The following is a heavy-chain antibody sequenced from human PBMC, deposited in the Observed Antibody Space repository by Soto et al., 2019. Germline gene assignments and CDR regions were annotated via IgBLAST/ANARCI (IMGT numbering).Heavy chain of an antibody. J-gene: IGHJ4*02. V-gene: IGHV2-5*02. CDR3: AHVYGGYDNFDY. CDR1: GFSLSTSGVG. Sequence: KESGPTLVKPTQTLTLTCTFSGFSLSTSGVGVGWIRQPPGKVLEWLALIYWDDDKRYSPSLKSRLTITKDTSKNQVVLTMTNMDPVDTATYYCAHVYGGYDNFDYWGQGTLVTVSS. CDR2: IYWDDDK. D-gene: IGHD5-12*01.